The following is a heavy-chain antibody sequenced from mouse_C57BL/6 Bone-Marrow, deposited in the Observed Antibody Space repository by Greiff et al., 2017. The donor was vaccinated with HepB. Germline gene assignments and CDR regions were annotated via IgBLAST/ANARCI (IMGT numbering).Heavy chain of an antibody. CDR1: GYTFTDYY. V-gene: IGHV1-26*01. J-gene: IGHJ4*01. Sequence: EVQLQQSGPELVKPGASVKISCKASGYTFTDYYMNWVKQSHGKSLEWIGDINPKNGGTSYNQKFKGKATLTVDKSSSTAYMELRSLTSEDSAVYYCATRSPPYSNLYAMDYWGQGTSVTVSS. CDR2: INPKNGGT. CDR3: ATRSPPYSNLYAMDY. D-gene: IGHD2-5*01.